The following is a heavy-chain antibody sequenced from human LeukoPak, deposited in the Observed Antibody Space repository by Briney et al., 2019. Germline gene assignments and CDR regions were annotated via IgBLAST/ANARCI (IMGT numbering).Heavy chain of an antibody. CDR2: IYYSGST. Sequence: SETLSLTCTVSSGSISSHYWSWIRQPPGKGLEWIGYIYYSGSTNYNPSLKSRVTISVDTSKNQFSLKLSSVTAADTAVYYCARALRARITGTTASVYGMDVWGQGTTVTVSS. D-gene: IGHD1-20*01. J-gene: IGHJ6*02. CDR1: SGSISSHY. V-gene: IGHV4-59*11. CDR3: ARALRARITGTTASVYGMDV.